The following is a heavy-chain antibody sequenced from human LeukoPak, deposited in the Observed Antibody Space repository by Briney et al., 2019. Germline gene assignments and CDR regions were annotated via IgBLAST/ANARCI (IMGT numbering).Heavy chain of an antibody. CDR1: GASISSGEYY. V-gene: IGHV4-39*07. D-gene: IGHD5-12*01. CDR2: INHSGST. Sequence: PSETLSLTCTVSGASISSGEYYWSWIRQPPGKGLEWIGEINHSGSTNYNPSLKSRVTISVDTSKNQFSLKLSSVTAADTAVYYCARARISGLRLYYYYYYMDVWGKGTTVTVSS. CDR3: ARARISGLRLYYYYYYMDV. J-gene: IGHJ6*03.